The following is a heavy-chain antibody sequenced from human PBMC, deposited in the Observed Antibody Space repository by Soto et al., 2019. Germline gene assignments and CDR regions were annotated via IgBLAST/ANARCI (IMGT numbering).Heavy chain of an antibody. CDR3: ARADDYGDYANWFDP. D-gene: IGHD4-17*01. Sequence: PSETLSLTCTVSGGSISSGDYYWSWIRQPPGKGLEWIGYIYYSGSTYYNPSLKSRVTISVDTSKNQFSLKLSSVTAADTAVYYCARADDYGDYANWFDPWGQGTLVTVSS. J-gene: IGHJ5*02. CDR1: GGSISSGDYY. V-gene: IGHV4-30-4*01. CDR2: IYYSGST.